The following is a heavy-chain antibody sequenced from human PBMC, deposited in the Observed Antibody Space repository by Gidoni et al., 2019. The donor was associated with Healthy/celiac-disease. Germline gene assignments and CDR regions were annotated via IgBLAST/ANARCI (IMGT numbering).Heavy chain of an antibody. J-gene: IGHJ5*02. CDR1: GGTFSSYA. V-gene: IGHV1-69*04. Sequence: QVQLVQSGAEVKTPGSSVKVSCKASGGTFSSYAISWVRQAPGQGLEWMGRIIPILGIANYAQKFQGRVTITADKSTSTAYMELSSLRSEDTAVYYCARVTAAVVSRLDPWGQGTLVTVSS. D-gene: IGHD6-13*01. CDR3: ARVTAAVVSRLDP. CDR2: IIPILGIA.